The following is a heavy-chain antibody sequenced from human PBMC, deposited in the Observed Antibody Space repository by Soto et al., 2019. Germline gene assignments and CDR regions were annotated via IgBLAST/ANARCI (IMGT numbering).Heavy chain of an antibody. CDR2: INAGNGNT. J-gene: IGHJ4*02. Sequence: ALLNGACKTAGYTFTIDVGHWLRQAPGQRLEWMGWINAGNGNTKYSQKFQGRVTITRDTSASTAYMELSSLRSEDTAVYYCARGLPLAADYWGQGTLVTAPQ. CDR1: GYTFTIDV. V-gene: IGHV1-3*01. CDR3: ARGLPLAADY.